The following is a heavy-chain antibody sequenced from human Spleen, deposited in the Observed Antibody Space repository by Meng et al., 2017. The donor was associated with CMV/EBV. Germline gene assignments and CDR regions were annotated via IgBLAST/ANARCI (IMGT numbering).Heavy chain of an antibody. CDR3: TRGGSRGAWPQFDY. V-gene: IGHV3-73*01. D-gene: IGHD3-10*01. J-gene: IGHJ4*02. CDR2: IRSAPSNYAA. CDR1: GFTFSDSA. Sequence: GGSLRLSCAASGFTFSDSALHWVRQTSEKGLEWIGRIRSAPSNYAAMYAASVKGRFTLSRDDSKNMAYLQMTSLKVADTAMYFCTRGGSRGAWPQFDYWGRGTLVTVSS.